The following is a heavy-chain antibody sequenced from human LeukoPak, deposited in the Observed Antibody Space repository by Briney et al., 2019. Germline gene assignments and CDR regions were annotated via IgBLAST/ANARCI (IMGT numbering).Heavy chain of an antibody. J-gene: IGHJ4*02. CDR1: GFTFSSYT. Sequence: GGSLRLSCAASGFTFSSYTMHWVRQAPGKGLEWVAVISYDGSNKYYADSVKGRFTISRDNSKNTLYLQMNSLRAEDTAVYYCARDLDWTFDYWGQGTLVTVSS. D-gene: IGHD3/OR15-3a*01. CDR3: ARDLDWTFDY. V-gene: IGHV3-30*04. CDR2: ISYDGSNK.